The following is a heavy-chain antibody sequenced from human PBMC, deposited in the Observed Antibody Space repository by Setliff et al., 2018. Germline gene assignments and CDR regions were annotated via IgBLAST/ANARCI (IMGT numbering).Heavy chain of an antibody. CDR3: ASSSGSYPGSNYYYYGMDV. CDR1: GGSISSHY. Sequence: PSETLSLTCTDSGGSISSHYWSWIRQPPGKGLEWIGSIYYSGSTNYNPSLKSRVTISVDTSKNQFSLKLSSVTAADTAVYYCASSSGSYPGSNYYYYGMDVWGQGTTVTVSS. CDR2: IYYSGST. D-gene: IGHD1-26*01. J-gene: IGHJ6*02. V-gene: IGHV4-59*11.